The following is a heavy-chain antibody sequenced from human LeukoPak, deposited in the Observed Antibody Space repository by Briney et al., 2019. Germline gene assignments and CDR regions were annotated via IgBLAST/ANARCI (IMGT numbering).Heavy chain of an antibody. CDR3: ARAGPAGAATRSSDY. J-gene: IGHJ4*02. CDR1: GGSISSGGFY. D-gene: IGHD2-15*01. CDR2: IHNSGST. V-gene: IGHV4-31*03. Sequence: SETLSLTCSVTGGSISSGGFYWSWIRQHPGQGLEWIGYIHNSGSTYYNPSLQSRAIISLDTSKSQFSLKLSSVTAADTAVYYCARAGPAGAATRSSDYWGQGTLVTVSS.